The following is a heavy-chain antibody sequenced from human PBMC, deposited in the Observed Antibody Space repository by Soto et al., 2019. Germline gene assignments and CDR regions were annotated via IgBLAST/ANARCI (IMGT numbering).Heavy chain of an antibody. CDR1: GFNFRAYG. D-gene: IGHD6-6*01. V-gene: IGHV3-30*18. CDR3: AKGSSSVYYYYYGMDV. J-gene: IGHJ6*02. CDR2: ISNDGSKK. Sequence: QVQLVESGGGVVQPGKSLRLSCAASGFNFRAYGMHWVRQAPGKGLEWVAVISNDGSKKYYADSVKGRLTISRDNSNNTLYLQMNSLRVEDTAVYYCAKGSSSVYYYYYGMDVWGQGTTVTVSS.